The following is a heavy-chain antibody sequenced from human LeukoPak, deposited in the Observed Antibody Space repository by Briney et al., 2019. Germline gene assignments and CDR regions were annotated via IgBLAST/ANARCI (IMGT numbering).Heavy chain of an antibody. Sequence: GESLKISCKGSGYSFTSYWIGWVRQMPGKGLEWMGIIYPGDSDTRYSPSFQGQVTISADKSISTAHLQWSSLKASDTAMYYCARHVREQWPNPYYYYYMDVWGKGTTVTVSS. J-gene: IGHJ6*03. D-gene: IGHD6-19*01. V-gene: IGHV5-51*01. CDR3: ARHVREQWPNPYYYYYMDV. CDR1: GYSFTSYW. CDR2: IYPGDSDT.